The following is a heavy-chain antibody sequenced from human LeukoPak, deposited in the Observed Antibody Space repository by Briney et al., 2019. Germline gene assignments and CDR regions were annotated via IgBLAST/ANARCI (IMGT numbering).Heavy chain of an antibody. J-gene: IGHJ4*02. CDR3: ARDRVVVPAAMRAAYFDY. V-gene: IGHV1-24*01. CDR2: FDPEDGET. CDR1: GYTLTELS. Sequence: ASVKVSCKVSGYTLTELSMHWVRQAPGKGLEWMGGFDPEDGETIYAQKFQGRVTITADESTSTAYMELSSLRSEDTAVYYCARDRVVVPAAMRAAYFDYWGQGTLVTVSS. D-gene: IGHD2-2*01.